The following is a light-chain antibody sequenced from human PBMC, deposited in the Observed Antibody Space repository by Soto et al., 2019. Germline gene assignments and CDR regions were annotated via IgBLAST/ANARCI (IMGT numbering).Light chain of an antibody. CDR2: EVT. J-gene: IGLJ2*01. CDR1: SSDIGGYEY. Sequence: QSALTQPASVSGSPGQSITISCTGTSSDIGGYEYVSWYQQHPGKAPRLMIYEVTYRPSGVSNRFSGSKSGSTASLTVSGLQAEDEADYYCSSYAGSNIVVFGGGTKLTVL. V-gene: IGLV2-14*01. CDR3: SSYAGSNIVV.